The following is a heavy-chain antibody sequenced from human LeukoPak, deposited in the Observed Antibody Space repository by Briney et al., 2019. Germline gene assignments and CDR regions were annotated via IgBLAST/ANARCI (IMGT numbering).Heavy chain of an antibody. V-gene: IGHV3-30*02. CDR2: IRYDGSNK. CDR3: EKEGHSSGYYYSYYFDY. CDR1: GFTFSSYG. D-gene: IGHD3-22*01. J-gene: IGHJ4*02. Sequence: PGGSLRLSCAASGFTFSSYGMHWVRQATGKGLEWVALIRYDGSNKYYADSVKGRFTISRDNSKNTLYLQMNSLRAEDTAVYYCEKEGHSSGYYYSYYFDYWGQGTLVTVSS.